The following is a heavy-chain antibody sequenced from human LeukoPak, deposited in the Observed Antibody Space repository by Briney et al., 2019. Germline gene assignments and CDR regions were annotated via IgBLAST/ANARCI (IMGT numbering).Heavy chain of an antibody. CDR2: IKQDGSEK. J-gene: IGHJ4*02. CDR3: AKDLLGQWPTVFDY. CDR1: GFTFRSYT. Sequence: GGSLRLSCFASGFTFRSYTMNWVRQAPGKGLEWVGKIKQDGSEKYYMDSMKGRFTISRDNAKNSLYLQMNSLRVEDTAVYYCAKDLLGQWPTVFDYWGQGTLVTVSS. D-gene: IGHD6-19*01. V-gene: IGHV3-7*01.